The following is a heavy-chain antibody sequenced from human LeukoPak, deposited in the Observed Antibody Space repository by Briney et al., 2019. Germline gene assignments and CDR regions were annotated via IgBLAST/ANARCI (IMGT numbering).Heavy chain of an antibody. V-gene: IGHV3-11*01. Sequence: GGSLRLSCAASGFTFSDYYMSWIRQAPGKGLEWVSYISSSGSTIFYADSVKGRFTISRDNAKNSLYLQMNSLRAEDTAVYYCANPPTVTTIRFDPWGQGTLVTVSS. CDR2: ISSSGSTI. CDR1: GFTFSDYY. CDR3: ANPPTVTTIRFDP. J-gene: IGHJ5*02. D-gene: IGHD4-17*01.